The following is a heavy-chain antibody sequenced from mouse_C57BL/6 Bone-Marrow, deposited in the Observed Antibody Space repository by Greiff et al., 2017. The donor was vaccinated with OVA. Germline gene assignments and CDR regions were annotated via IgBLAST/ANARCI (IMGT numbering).Heavy chain of an antibody. J-gene: IGHJ4*01. CDR3: TTALRLHAMDY. Sequence: EVQLQQSGAELVRPGASVKLSCTASGFNIKDDYMHWVKQRPEQGLEWIGWIDPENGDTEYASKFQGKATITADTSSNTAYLRLSSLTSEDTAVYYCTTALRLHAMDYWGQGTSVTVSS. V-gene: IGHV14-4*01. D-gene: IGHD2-4*01. CDR2: IDPENGDT. CDR1: GFNIKDDY.